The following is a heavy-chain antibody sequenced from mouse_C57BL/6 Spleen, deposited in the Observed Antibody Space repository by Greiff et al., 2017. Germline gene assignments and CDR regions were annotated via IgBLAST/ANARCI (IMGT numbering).Heavy chain of an antibody. J-gene: IGHJ4*01. CDR1: GFNIKDDY. D-gene: IGHD1-1*01. Sequence: VQLQQSGAELVRPGASVKLSCTASGFNIKDDYMHWVKQRPEQGLEWIGWIDPENGDTESASKFQGKATITADTSSNTAYLQLSSLTSEDTAVYYCTTLHYYGSSYVGAMDYWGQGTSVTVSS. V-gene: IGHV14-4*01. CDR2: IDPENGDT. CDR3: TTLHYYGSSYVGAMDY.